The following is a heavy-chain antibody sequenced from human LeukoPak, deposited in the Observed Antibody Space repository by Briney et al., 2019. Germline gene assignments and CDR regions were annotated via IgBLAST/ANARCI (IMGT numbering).Heavy chain of an antibody. CDR3: ARHARSSTATTFLTYYYYGMDV. CDR2: IYYSGST. V-gene: IGHV4-61*05. J-gene: IGHJ6*02. CDR1: GGSISSSSYY. D-gene: IGHD4-17*01. Sequence: PSETLSLTCTVSGGSISSSSYYWGWIRQPPGKGLEWIGYIYYSGSTNYNPSLKSRVTISVDTSKNQFSLKLSSVTAADTAVYYCARHARSSTATTFLTYYYYGMDVWGQGTTVTVSS.